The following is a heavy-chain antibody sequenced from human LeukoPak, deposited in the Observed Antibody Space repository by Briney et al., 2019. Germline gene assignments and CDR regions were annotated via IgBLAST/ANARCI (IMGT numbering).Heavy chain of an antibody. CDR3: ARGRRYFDWLPQRHRAYYFDY. Sequence: PSETLSLTCTVSGGSISSYYWSWIRQPAGKGLEWIGRIYTSGSTNYNPSLKSRVTMSVDTSKNQFSLKLSSVTAADTAVYYCARGRRYFDWLPQRHRAYYFDYWGQGTLVTVSS. V-gene: IGHV4-4*07. CDR2: IYTSGST. CDR1: GGSISSYY. J-gene: IGHJ4*02. D-gene: IGHD3-9*01.